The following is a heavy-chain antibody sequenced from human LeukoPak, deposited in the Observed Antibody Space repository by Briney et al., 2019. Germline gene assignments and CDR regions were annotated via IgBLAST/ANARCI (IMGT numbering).Heavy chain of an antibody. CDR2: ISYDGSNK. D-gene: IGHD6-19*01. Sequence: GRSLRLSCAASGFTFSSYGMHWVRQAPGKGLEWVAVISYDGSNKYHADSVKGRFTISRDNSKNTLYLQMNSLRAEDTAVYYCAKDGVLRSGWYHYFDYWGQGTLVTVSS. V-gene: IGHV3-30*18. CDR1: GFTFSSYG. J-gene: IGHJ4*02. CDR3: AKDGVLRSGWYHYFDY.